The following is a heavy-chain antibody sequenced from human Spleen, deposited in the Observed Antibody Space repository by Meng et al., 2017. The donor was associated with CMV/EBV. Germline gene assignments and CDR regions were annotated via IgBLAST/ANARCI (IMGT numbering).Heavy chain of an antibody. CDR2: IIPILGMA. CDR3: ARDIATGTYDY. J-gene: IGHJ4*02. CDR1: GSTFRTYS. Sequence: CKDTGSTFRTYSMSWVRQAPGQGLEWMGRIIPILGMANYAQRFQDRVTITADKSTSTAYMELSSLRSEDTAVYYCARDIATGTYDYWGQGTLVTVSS. D-gene: IGHD1-1*01. V-gene: IGHV1-69*04.